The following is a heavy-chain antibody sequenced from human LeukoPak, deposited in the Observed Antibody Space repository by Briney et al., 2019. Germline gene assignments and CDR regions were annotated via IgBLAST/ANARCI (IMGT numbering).Heavy chain of an antibody. CDR3: ARTRESGYSYGNDAFDI. CDR1: GGSISSGGYY. D-gene: IGHD5-18*01. J-gene: IGHJ3*02. V-gene: IGHV4-31*03. CDR2: IYYSGST. Sequence: SQTLSLTCTVSGGSISSGGYYWSWIRQHPGKGLEWIGYIYYSGSTYYNPSLKSRVTMSVDTSKNQFSLKLSSVTAADTAVYYCARTRESGYSYGNDAFDIWGQGTMVTVSS.